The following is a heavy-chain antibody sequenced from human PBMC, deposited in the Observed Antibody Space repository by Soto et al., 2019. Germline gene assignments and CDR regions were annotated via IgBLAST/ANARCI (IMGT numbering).Heavy chain of an antibody. D-gene: IGHD2-2*01. CDR2: IYYSGST. CDR1: GGSISSYY. Sequence: SETLSLTCTVSGGSISSYYWSWIRQPPGKGLEWIGYIYYSGSTNYNPSLKSRVTISVDTSKNQFSLKLSSVTAADTAVYYCARDYRYCSSTSCYSGMDVWGQGTTVTVS. J-gene: IGHJ6*02. V-gene: IGHV4-59*01. CDR3: ARDYRYCSSTSCYSGMDV.